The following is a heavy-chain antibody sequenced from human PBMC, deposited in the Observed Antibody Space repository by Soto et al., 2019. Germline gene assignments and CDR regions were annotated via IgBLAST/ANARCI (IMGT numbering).Heavy chain of an antibody. CDR3: AHSRDTMVRGVILYYFDY. CDR2: IYWDDDK. J-gene: IGHJ4*02. Sequence: SGPTLVNPTQTLTLTCTFSGFSLSTSGVGVGWIRQPPGKALEWLALIYWDDDKRYSPSLKSRLTITKDASKNQVVLTMTNMDPVDTATYYCAHSRDTMVRGVILYYFDYWGQGTLVTVSS. CDR1: GFSLSTSGVG. V-gene: IGHV2-5*02. D-gene: IGHD3-10*01.